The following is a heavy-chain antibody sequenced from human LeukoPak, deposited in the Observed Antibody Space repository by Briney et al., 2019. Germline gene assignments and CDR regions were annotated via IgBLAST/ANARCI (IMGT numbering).Heavy chain of an antibody. D-gene: IGHD6-6*01. CDR2: IYYSGST. Sequence: KPSETLSLTCTVSGGSISSYYWSWIRQPPGKGLEWIGYIYYSGSTNYNPSPKSRVTISVDTSKNQFSLKLSSVTAADTAVYYCARDSGGIIASTGSRQLAAGMDVWGQGTTVTVSS. J-gene: IGHJ6*02. CDR1: GGSISSYY. V-gene: IGHV4-59*01. CDR3: ARDSGGIIASTGSRQLAAGMDV.